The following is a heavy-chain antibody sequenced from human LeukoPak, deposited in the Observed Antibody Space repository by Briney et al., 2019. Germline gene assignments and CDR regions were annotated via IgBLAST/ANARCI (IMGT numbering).Heavy chain of an antibody. D-gene: IGHD2-2*01. CDR3: ARATIRLGPAEDL. CDR1: GDSISNYGSY. V-gene: IGHV4-31*11. CDR2: INQRGTT. J-gene: IGHJ5*02. Sequence: PSETLSLTCVVSGDSISNYGSYWSWIRHHPKKGLEWMGYINQRGTTYYSPSLKSRLAFSLDVSKNLLSLNLTSVTAADTAIYFCARATIRLGPAEDLWGQGILVTVSS.